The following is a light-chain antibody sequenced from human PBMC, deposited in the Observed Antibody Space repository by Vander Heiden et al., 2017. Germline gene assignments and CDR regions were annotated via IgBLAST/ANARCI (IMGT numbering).Light chain of an antibody. CDR1: SSNIGAGYD. J-gene: IGLJ3*02. V-gene: IGLV1-40*01. Sequence: QPVLTQPPSVSGAPGQRVTISCTGTSSNIGAGYDVHWYQQLPGTAPKLLIYGNSNRPSGVPDRFSGSKSGTSASLAITGLQADDEADCYCQSYDNSLSGSRVFGGGTKLTVL. CDR3: QSYDNSLSGSRV. CDR2: GNS.